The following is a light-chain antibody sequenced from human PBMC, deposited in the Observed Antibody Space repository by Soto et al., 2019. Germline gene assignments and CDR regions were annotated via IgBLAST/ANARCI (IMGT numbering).Light chain of an antibody. CDR2: RTS. J-gene: IGKJ1*01. CDR3: QQYGTTPQT. V-gene: IGKV3-20*01. CDR1: QSVSTNY. Sequence: TQSPSTLSASVGDTVTVTCRASQSVSTNYLAWYQRKPGQAPRLLIYRTSTRATGIPDRFSGGGSGTDFTLAISRLAPEDFAVYYCQQYGTTPQTFGQGTKVDIK.